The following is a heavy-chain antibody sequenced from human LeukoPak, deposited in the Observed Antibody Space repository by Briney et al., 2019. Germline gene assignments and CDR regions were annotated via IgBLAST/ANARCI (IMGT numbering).Heavy chain of an antibody. V-gene: IGHV4-4*07. J-gene: IGHJ2*01. D-gene: IGHD4-17*01. CDR3: AGYGDYVARWYFDL. CDR2: INTSGST. Sequence: SETLSLTCTVSGGSINSYYWTWIRQPAGKGLEWIGRINTSGSTNYNPSLKSRVTISVDTSKNQFSLKLSSVTAADTAVYYCAGYGDYVARWYFDLWGRGTLVTVSS. CDR1: GGSINSYY.